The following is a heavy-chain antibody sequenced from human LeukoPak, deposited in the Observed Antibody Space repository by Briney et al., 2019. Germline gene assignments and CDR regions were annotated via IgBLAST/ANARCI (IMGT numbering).Heavy chain of an antibody. CDR1: GFTFSSYG. Sequence: PGGSLRLSCAASGFTFSSYGMHWVRQAPGKGLEWVAIIWYDGGNKYYADSVKGRFTISRDNSKNTLYLQMNSLRAEDTAVYYCAKDGRTYDYDSGYSRFDPWGQGTLVTVSS. CDR3: AKDGRTYDYDSGYSRFDP. V-gene: IGHV3-30*02. CDR2: IWYDGGNK. J-gene: IGHJ5*02. D-gene: IGHD3-10*01.